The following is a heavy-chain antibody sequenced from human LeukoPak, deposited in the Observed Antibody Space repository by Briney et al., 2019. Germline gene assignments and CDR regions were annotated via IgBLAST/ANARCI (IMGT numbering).Heavy chain of an antibody. Sequence: ASVKVSCKVSGYTLTELSMHWVRQAPGQGLEWMGWISAYNGNTNYAQKLQGRVTMTTDTSTSTAYMELRSLRSDDTAVYYCARAWVVGVPGCDYWGQGTLVTVSS. V-gene: IGHV1-18*01. CDR2: ISAYNGNT. D-gene: IGHD1-26*01. CDR3: ARAWVVGVPGCDY. CDR1: GYTLTELS. J-gene: IGHJ4*02.